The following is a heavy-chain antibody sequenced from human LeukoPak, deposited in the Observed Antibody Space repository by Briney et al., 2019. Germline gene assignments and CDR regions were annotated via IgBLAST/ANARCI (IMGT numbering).Heavy chain of an antibody. D-gene: IGHD6-13*01. J-gene: IGHJ3*02. V-gene: IGHV3-30*04. Sequence: GGSLRLSCAGSGFTFSSYAMHWVRQAPGKGLEWVAVISYDGSNKYYADSVKGRFTISRDNSKNTLYLQMNSLRAEDTAVYYCARAPMTGYSSSWFLGAFDIWGQGTMVTVSS. CDR2: ISYDGSNK. CDR3: ARAPMTGYSSSWFLGAFDI. CDR1: GFTFSSYA.